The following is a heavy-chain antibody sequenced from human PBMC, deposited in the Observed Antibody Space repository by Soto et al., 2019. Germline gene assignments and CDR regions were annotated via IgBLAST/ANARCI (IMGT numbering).Heavy chain of an antibody. D-gene: IGHD1-26*01. J-gene: IGHJ4*02. Sequence: GGSLRLSCAASGFTFSRYPMHWVRQAPGKGLEWAAVIAYDESVQYYADSVKGRFTISRDQSKNTLYLQMNSLRAEDTAVYYCARDFIVGAPDYFDIWGQGTLVTVSS. V-gene: IGHV3-30*04. CDR2: IAYDESVQ. CDR3: ARDFIVGAPDYFDI. CDR1: GFTFSRYP.